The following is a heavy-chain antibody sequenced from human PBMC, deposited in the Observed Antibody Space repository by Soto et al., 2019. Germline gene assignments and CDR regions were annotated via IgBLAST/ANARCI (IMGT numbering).Heavy chain of an antibody. D-gene: IGHD3-10*01. CDR3: ARGPLSGLWFGESAPSFDY. J-gene: IGHJ4*02. V-gene: IGHV3-33*01. CDR2: IWYDGSNK. Sequence: PGGSLRLSCAASGFTFSSYGMHWVRQAPGKGLEWVAVIWYDGSNKYYAGSVKGRFTISRDNSKNTLYLQMNSLRAEDTAVYYCARGPLSGLWFGESAPSFDYWGQGTLVTVSS. CDR1: GFTFSSYG.